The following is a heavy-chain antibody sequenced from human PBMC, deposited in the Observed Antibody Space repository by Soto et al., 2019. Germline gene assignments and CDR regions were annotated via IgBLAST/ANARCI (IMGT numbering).Heavy chain of an antibody. V-gene: IGHV3-21*01. CDR1: GFTFSSYS. J-gene: IGHJ4*02. CDR3: ARGLPDGSGQYCDY. CDR2: ISSSSSYI. D-gene: IGHD3-10*01. Sequence: EVQLVESGGGLVKPGGSLRLSCAASGFTFSSYSMNWVRQAPGKGLEWVSSISSSSSYIYYGDSVKGRFTISRDNAKNSLDPQMNSLRAEDTAVYYCARGLPDGSGQYCDYWGQGTLVTVSS.